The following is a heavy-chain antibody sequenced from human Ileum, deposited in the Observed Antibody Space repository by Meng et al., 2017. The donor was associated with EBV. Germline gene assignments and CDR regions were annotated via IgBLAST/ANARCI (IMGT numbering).Heavy chain of an antibody. D-gene: IGHD2-21*01. CDR1: GGSVSSAHSF. CDR2: MSYSGST. V-gene: IGHV4-61*01. Sequence: QGLRQESGPGLVKPSETLSLTWTVSGGSVSSAHSFWTWIRQPQGKGLEWIGYMSYSGSTNYSPPLESRVTISVDTSKNQFSLKLTSVTAADTAVYYCSRAGLPYFAYFLPDFWGQGTLVTVSS. CDR3: SRAGLPYFAYFLPDF. J-gene: IGHJ4*02.